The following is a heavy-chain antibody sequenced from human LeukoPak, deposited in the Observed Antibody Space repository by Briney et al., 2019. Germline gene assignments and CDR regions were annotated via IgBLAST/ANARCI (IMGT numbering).Heavy chain of an antibody. D-gene: IGHD1-26*01. Sequence: GESLRLSCAASGFTYSKAWMRWLPQARGEGLEWFGRIKNKTDDGPTDYAAPVKGRFAISRDDSKNTLYLQMNSRTTEDTAAYYCTSRGSYSPRRFDYWGQGTLVTVSS. CDR1: GFTYSKAW. CDR2: IKNKTDDGPT. J-gene: IGHJ4*02. V-gene: IGHV3-15*01. CDR3: TSRGSYSPRRFDY.